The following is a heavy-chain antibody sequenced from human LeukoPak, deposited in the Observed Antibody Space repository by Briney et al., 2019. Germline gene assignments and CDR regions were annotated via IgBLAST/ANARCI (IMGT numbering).Heavy chain of an antibody. V-gene: IGHV1-69*05. Sequence: ASVKVSCKAAGDTFSSYAISWVRQAPGQGLEWMGGIIPIFGTANYAQMFQGRDTITTDESTSTAYMELSSLRSEDTAVYYCARYHPPRAFDIWGQGTMVTVSS. J-gene: IGHJ3*02. CDR2: IIPIFGTA. CDR1: GDTFSSYA. CDR3: ARYHPPRAFDI.